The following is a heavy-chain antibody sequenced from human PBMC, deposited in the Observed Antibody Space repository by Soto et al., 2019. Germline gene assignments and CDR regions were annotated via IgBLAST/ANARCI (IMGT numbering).Heavy chain of an antibody. CDR3: ARDGVAAGNINFDY. J-gene: IGHJ4*02. V-gene: IGHV1-3*01. Sequence: ASVKVSCKASGYSFTSYSIHWVRQAPGQRLEWMGWINAGNGNTKYSQKLQGRVTITRNTSASTAYMELSSLRSEDTALYYCARDGVAAGNINFDYWGQGTLVTVSS. D-gene: IGHD6-25*01. CDR2: INAGNGNT. CDR1: GYSFTSYS.